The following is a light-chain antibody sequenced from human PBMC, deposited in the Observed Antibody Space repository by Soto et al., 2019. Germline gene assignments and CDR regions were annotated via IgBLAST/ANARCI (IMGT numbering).Light chain of an antibody. V-gene: IGKV1-5*01. CDR1: QTISSW. Sequence: DIQMTQSPSTLSASVGDRVTITCRASQTISSWLAWYQQKPGKAPKLLIYDASRLESGVPSRFSGRGSGTQFTLTISSLQPDDFATYYCQHYNSYSEAFGQGTKVDI. CDR2: DAS. CDR3: QHYNSYSEA. J-gene: IGKJ1*01.